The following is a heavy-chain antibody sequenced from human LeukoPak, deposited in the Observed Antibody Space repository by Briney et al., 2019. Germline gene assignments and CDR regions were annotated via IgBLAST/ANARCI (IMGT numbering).Heavy chain of an antibody. CDR2: ISSGGNSI. D-gene: IGHD3-3*01. CDR1: GFTFSSYA. V-gene: IGHV3-48*04. CDR3: ARAKYNDFWSGSYYFDY. J-gene: IGHJ4*02. Sequence: PGGSLRLSCAASGFTFSSYAMSWVRQAPGKGLEWVSYISSGGNSIHYADSVKGRFTISRDNAKNSLSLQMNSLRAEDTAVYYCARAKYNDFWSGSYYFDYWGQGTLVTVFS.